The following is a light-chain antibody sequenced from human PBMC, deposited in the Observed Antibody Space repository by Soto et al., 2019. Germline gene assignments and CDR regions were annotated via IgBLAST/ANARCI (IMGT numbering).Light chain of an antibody. CDR2: GAS. J-gene: IGKJ4*01. V-gene: IGKV3-15*01. Sequence: EVVMTQSPATLSVSPGERATLSCRASQSVNSHLAWYQQKPGQAPRLLISGASTRATGIPARFSGSGSGTQFTLTISSLQSEDFAVYYCQQYNTWPLTFGGGTKVEIK. CDR1: QSVNSH. CDR3: QQYNTWPLT.